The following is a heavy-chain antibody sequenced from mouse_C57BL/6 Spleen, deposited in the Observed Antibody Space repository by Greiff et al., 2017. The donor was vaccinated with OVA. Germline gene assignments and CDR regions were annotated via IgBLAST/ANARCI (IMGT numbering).Heavy chain of an antibody. Sequence: EVKLVESGGGLVKPGGSLKLSCAASGFTFSSYAMSWVRQTPEKRLEWVATISDGGSYTYYPDNVKGRFTLSRDNAKNNLYLQMSHLMSEDTAMYYCARNSNDVNYFDYWGQGTTLTVSS. CDR1: GFTFSSYA. D-gene: IGHD2-12*01. CDR2: ISDGGSYT. CDR3: ARNSNDVNYFDY. V-gene: IGHV5-4*03. J-gene: IGHJ2*01.